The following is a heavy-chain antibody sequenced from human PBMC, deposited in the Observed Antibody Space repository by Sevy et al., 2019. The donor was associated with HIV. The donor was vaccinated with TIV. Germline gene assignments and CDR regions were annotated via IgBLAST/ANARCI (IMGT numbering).Heavy chain of an antibody. Sequence: GGSLRLSCAASEFTFSSYCMHWVRQAPGKGLEWVAVISYDGSNKYYADSVKGRFTISRDNSKNTLYLQMNSLRAEDTAVYYCAKDRYYYDSSGYRPLYYYYYGMDVWGQGTTVTVSS. CDR2: ISYDGSNK. CDR3: AKDRYYYDSSGYRPLYYYYYGMDV. D-gene: IGHD3-22*01. J-gene: IGHJ6*02. CDR1: EFTFSSYC. V-gene: IGHV3-30*18.